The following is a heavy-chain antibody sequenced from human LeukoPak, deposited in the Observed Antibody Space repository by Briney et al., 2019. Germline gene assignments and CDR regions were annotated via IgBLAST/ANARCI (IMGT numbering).Heavy chain of an antibody. D-gene: IGHD1-1*01. J-gene: IGHJ4*02. CDR3: ARDQLGNNY. CDR2: INHSGTT. V-gene: IGHV4-34*01. Sequence: PSETLSLTCAVYGGSFSNYYWSWIRQPPGKGLEWIAEINHSGTTNYNPYLKSRVTISVDKSKNQFSLKLNSVTAADTAVYYCARDQLGNNYWGQGTLVTVSS. CDR1: GGSFSNYY.